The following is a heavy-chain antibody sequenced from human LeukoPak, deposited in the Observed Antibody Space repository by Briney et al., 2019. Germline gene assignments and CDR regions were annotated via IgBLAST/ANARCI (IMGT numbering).Heavy chain of an antibody. Sequence: SDTLSLTCTVSGRSISSSSYYWGWIRQPPGKGLEWIGSIYYSGSTYYNPSLKSRVTISVDTSKNQFSLKLSSVTAADTAVYYCARETNDYFDSSAYMDVWGQGTTVTVSS. D-gene: IGHD3-22*01. V-gene: IGHV4-39*07. CDR3: ARETNDYFDSSAYMDV. CDR1: GRSISSSSYY. J-gene: IGHJ6*03. CDR2: IYYSGST.